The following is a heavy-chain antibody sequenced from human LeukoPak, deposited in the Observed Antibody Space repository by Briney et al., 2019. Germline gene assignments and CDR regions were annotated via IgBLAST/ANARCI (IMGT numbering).Heavy chain of an antibody. D-gene: IGHD4-11*01. J-gene: IGHJ6*03. CDR2: IYYSGST. Sequence: PSETLSLTCTVSGGSISSYYWSWIRQPPGKGLEWLGYIYYSGSTNYNPSLKSRVTISVDTSKNQFSLKLSSVTAADTAVYYCARGLYSNYYYYYYYYMDVWGKGTTVTVSS. CDR1: GGSISSYY. CDR3: ARGLYSNYYYYYYYYMDV. V-gene: IGHV4-59*01.